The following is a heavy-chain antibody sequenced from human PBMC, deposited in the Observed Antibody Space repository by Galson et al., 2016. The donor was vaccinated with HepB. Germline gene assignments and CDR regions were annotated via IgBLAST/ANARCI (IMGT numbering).Heavy chain of an antibody. Sequence: SLRLSCAASGFTFSSYGMHWVRQAPGKGLEWVAFMWYDGSKKNYADSVKGRFTISRDNSKYKLYLQMNSLRAEDTAVYYCARDHAVGATWGYFYHYGMDVWGQGTTVTVSS. CDR3: ARDHAVGATWGYFYHYGMDV. CDR1: GFTFSSYG. J-gene: IGHJ6*02. CDR2: MWYDGSKK. D-gene: IGHD1-26*01. V-gene: IGHV3-33*01.